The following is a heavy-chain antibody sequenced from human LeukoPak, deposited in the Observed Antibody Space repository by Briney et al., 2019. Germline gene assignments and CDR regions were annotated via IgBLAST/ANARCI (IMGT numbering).Heavy chain of an antibody. D-gene: IGHD6-19*01. CDR3: ARYSSGWYWFDY. J-gene: IGHJ4*02. CDR2: ISSSSSYI. Sequence: GGSLRLSCAASGFTFSSYSMNWVRPAPGKGLEWVSSISSSSSYIYYADSVKGRFTISRDNAKNSLYLQMNSLRAEDTAVYYCARYSSGWYWFDYWGQGTLVTVSS. CDR1: GFTFSSYS. V-gene: IGHV3-21*01.